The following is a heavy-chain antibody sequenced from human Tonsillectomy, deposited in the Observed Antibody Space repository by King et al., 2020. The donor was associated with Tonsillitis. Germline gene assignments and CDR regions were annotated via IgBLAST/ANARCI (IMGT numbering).Heavy chain of an antibody. CDR2: IYYSGRT. J-gene: IGHJ4*02. Sequence: QLQESGPGLVKPSQTLSLTCTVSGGSISSGGYYWSWIRQHPGKGLEWIGYIYYSGRTYYNPSLKSRVTISVDTSKNQFSLKLSSVTAADTAVYYCARQSSWYGYVHYWGQGIVVTVSS. CDR1: GGSISSGGYY. V-gene: IGHV4-31*03. CDR3: ARQSSWYGYVHY. D-gene: IGHD6-13*01.